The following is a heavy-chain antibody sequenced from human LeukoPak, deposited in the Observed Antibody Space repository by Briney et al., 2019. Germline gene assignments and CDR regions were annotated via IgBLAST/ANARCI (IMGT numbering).Heavy chain of an antibody. V-gene: IGHV1-2*02. J-gene: IGHJ4*02. CDR1: GYTFTGYY. CDR3: ARDHCSGGSCYAEKYNFDY. CDR2: INPNSGGT. Sequence: ASVKVSCKASGYTFTGYYMHWVRQAPGQGLEWMGWINPNSGGTNYAQKFKGRVTMTRDTSISTAYMELSRLRSDDTAVYYCARDHCSGGSCYAEKYNFDYWGQGTLVTVSS. D-gene: IGHD2-15*01.